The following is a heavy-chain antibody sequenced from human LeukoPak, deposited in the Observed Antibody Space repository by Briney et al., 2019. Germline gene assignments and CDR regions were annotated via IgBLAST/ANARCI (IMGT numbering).Heavy chain of an antibody. V-gene: IGHV7-4-1*02. D-gene: IGHD3-22*01. J-gene: IGHJ4*02. CDR3: AVLSYDSSGYYYPFDY. CDR2: MNTNTGNP. CDR1: GCTFTNYA. Sequence: ASVKVPCKASGCTFTNYAMNWVRQAPGQGLEWMGWMNTNTGNPTYAQGFTGRFVFSLDTSVSTAYLQISSLKTEDTAVYYCAVLSYDSSGYYYPFDYWGQGTLVTVSS.